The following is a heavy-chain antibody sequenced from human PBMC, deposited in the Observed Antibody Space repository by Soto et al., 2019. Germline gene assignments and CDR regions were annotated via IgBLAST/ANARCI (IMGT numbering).Heavy chain of an antibody. CDR2: IWYDGSNQ. V-gene: IGHV3-33*01. D-gene: IGHD3-10*01. CDR3: ARAISMVRGSWYYYGMDV. Sequence: GGSLRLSCAASGFTFSSYGMHWVRQAPGKGREWVAVIWYDGSNQYYADSVKGRFTISRDNSKNTLYLQMNSLRAEDTAVYYCARAISMVRGSWYYYGMDVWGQGTTVTVSS. J-gene: IGHJ6*02. CDR1: GFTFSSYG.